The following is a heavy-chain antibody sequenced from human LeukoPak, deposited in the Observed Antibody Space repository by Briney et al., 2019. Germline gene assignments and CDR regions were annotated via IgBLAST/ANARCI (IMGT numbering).Heavy chain of an antibody. CDR2: ISSSSSTI. CDR3: ATQIGRFLEWLTIPPFDY. CDR1: GFTFSSYS. V-gene: IGHV3-48*04. J-gene: IGHJ4*02. Sequence: PGGSLRLSCAASGFTFSSYSMNWVRQAPGKGLEWVSYISSSSSTIYYADSVKGRFTISRDNAKNSLYLQMNSLRAEDTAVYYCATQIGRFLEWLTIPPFDYWGQGTLVTVSS. D-gene: IGHD3-3*01.